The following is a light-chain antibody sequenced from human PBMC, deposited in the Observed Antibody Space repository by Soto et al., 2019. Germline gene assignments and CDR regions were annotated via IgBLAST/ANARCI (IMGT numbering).Light chain of an antibody. CDR3: QQYASSPWT. Sequence: EIVMTQSPGTLSLSPGERATLSCRASQSVTSNYLAWYQQKPGQAPSLLIYGASASAAGIPDRFSGSGTGTDFALTISGLEPEDFAVYFCQQYASSPWTFGQGTNVDI. CDR2: GAS. V-gene: IGKV3-20*01. J-gene: IGKJ1*01. CDR1: QSVTSNY.